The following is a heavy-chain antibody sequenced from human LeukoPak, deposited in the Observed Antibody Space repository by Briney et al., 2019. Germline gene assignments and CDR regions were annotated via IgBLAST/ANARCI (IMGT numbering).Heavy chain of an antibody. D-gene: IGHD3-22*01. Sequence: GGSLRLSCAASGFTFSRYWMHWVRQTPGKGLVWVSRISSDGSATDYADSVKGRFTISRDNAKNTLYLQMNSLRAEDTAVYYCSREREEYYYDTSGSNYWGQGTLVTVSS. CDR2: ISSDGSAT. CDR3: SREREEYYYDTSGSNY. V-gene: IGHV3-74*01. J-gene: IGHJ4*02. CDR1: GFTFSRYW.